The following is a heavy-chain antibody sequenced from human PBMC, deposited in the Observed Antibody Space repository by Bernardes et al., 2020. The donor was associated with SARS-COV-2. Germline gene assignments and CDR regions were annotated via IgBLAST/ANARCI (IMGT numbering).Heavy chain of an antibody. V-gene: IGHV1-2*02. D-gene: IGHD3-22*01. CDR1: GYTFTDYY. CDR3: ASVTYSSGTDFDH. J-gene: IGHJ4*02. Sequence: ASVKVSCMASGYTFTDYYIHWVRQAPGQGPEWMGWILPTSGATKYAQKFQGRITMTRDTSISTAYMGLSSLRSDDTADYYCASVTYSSGTDFDHWGQGTRVTVSS. CDR2: ILPTSGAT.